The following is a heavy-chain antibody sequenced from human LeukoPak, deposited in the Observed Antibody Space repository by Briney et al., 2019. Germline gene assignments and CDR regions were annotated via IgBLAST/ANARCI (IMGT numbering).Heavy chain of an antibody. D-gene: IGHD1-20*01. V-gene: IGHV3-74*01. CDR1: GFTFSSYW. Sequence: PGGSLRLSCAASGFTFSSYWMHWGRQAPGKGLVWVSRINSDGSTITYADSVKGRFTISRDNAKNTLYLQMNSLRAEDTAVYYCARVTVSSSEVIFDYWGQGSLVTVSS. J-gene: IGHJ4*02. CDR2: INSDGSTI. CDR3: ARVTVSSSEVIFDY.